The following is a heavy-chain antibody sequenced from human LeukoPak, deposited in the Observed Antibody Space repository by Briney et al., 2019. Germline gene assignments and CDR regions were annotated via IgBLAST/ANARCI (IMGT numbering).Heavy chain of an antibody. D-gene: IGHD6-19*01. CDR3: ARDCGYSSGWYTQFDY. CDR2: IYSGGST. Sequence: GGSLRLSCAASGFTVSSNYMSWVRQAPGKGLEWVSVIYSGGSTYYADSVKGRFTISRDNSKNTLYLQMNSLRAEDTAVYYCARDCGYSSGWYTQFDYWGRGTLVTVSS. CDR1: GFTVSSNY. V-gene: IGHV3-66*02. J-gene: IGHJ4*02.